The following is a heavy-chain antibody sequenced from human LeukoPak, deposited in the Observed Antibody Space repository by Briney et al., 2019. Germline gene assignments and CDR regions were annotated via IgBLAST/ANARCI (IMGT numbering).Heavy chain of an antibody. Sequence: PGGSLRLSCAASGFTFSSYGMHWVRQAPGKGLEWVSFIRYDGSNKYYADSVKGRFTISRDNSKNTLYLQMNSLRAEDTAVYYCAKDRYCSGGSCYGWWFDPWGQGTLVTVSS. D-gene: IGHD2-15*01. CDR2: IRYDGSNK. V-gene: IGHV3-30*02. J-gene: IGHJ5*02. CDR3: AKDRYCSGGSCYGWWFDP. CDR1: GFTFSSYG.